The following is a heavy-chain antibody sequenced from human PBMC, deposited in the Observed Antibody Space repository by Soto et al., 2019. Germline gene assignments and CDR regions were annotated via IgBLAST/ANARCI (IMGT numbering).Heavy chain of an antibody. Sequence: QVQLVQSGAEVKKPGSSVKVSCKASGGTFSSYAISWVRQAPGQGLEWMGGIIPIFGTANYAQKFQGRVTITADESTSTAYMALSSLRSKDTAVYYSAGDSCSGGSCNIWGPGTMVTVSS. CDR3: AGDSCSGGSCNI. CDR1: GGTFSSYA. D-gene: IGHD2-15*01. J-gene: IGHJ3*02. V-gene: IGHV1-69*12. CDR2: IIPIFGTA.